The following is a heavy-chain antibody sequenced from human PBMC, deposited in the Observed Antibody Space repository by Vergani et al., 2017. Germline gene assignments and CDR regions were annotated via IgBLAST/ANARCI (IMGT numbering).Heavy chain of an antibody. CDR1: GGSFSGYY. V-gene: IGHV4-34*01. D-gene: IGHD2-2*01. Sequence: QVQLQQWGAGLLKPSETLSLTCAVYGGSFSGYYWSWIRQPPGKGLEWIGEINHSRSTNYNPSLKSRVTISVDTSKNQFSLKLSSVTAADTAVYYCARPRQIGYCSSTSCRRRVSYYYYGMDVWGQGTTVTVSS. CDR2: INHSRST. J-gene: IGHJ6*02. CDR3: ARPRQIGYCSSTSCRRRVSYYYYGMDV.